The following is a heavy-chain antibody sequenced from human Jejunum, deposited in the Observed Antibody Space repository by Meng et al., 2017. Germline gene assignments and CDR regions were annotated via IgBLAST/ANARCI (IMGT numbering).Heavy chain of an antibody. D-gene: IGHD1-26*01. J-gene: IGHJ3*01. Sequence: SETLSLTCTVSGGSISSDYWIWMRQPPGKGLEWIGYIYYSGSTDYNPSLKSRVTMSLDASRNQFSLKLSSVTAADGAVYYCARATTTYSSNSGGSSRQWPGAFDVWGQGAMVTVSS. CDR3: ARATTTYSSNSGGSSRQWPGAFDV. V-gene: IGHV4-59*01. CDR2: IYYSGST. CDR1: GGSISSDY.